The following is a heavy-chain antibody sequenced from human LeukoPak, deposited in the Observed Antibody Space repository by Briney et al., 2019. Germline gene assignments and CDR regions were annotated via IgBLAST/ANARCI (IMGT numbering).Heavy chain of an antibody. CDR3: ARDDPRDGYRLDY. CDR1: GFTLSSYG. Sequence: GGSLRLSCAASGFTLSSYGMHWVRQAPGKGLEWVAVIWYDGSNKYYADSVKGRFTISRDNSKNTLYLQMNSLRAEDTAVYYCARDDPRDGYRLDYWGQGTLVTVSS. D-gene: IGHD5-12*01. CDR2: IWYDGSNK. V-gene: IGHV3-33*01. J-gene: IGHJ4*02.